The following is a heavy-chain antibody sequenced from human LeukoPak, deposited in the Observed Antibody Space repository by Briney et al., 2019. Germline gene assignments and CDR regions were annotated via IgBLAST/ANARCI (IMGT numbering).Heavy chain of an antibody. CDR3: ARDHYYDSSGYYPLFDY. J-gene: IGHJ4*02. CDR1: GGTFSSYA. D-gene: IGHD3-22*01. V-gene: IGHV1-69*06. Sequence: SVKVSCKASGGTFSSYAISWVRQAPGQGLEWMGGIIPIFGTANYAQKFQGRVTITADKSTSTAYMELSSLRSEDTAVYYCARDHYYDSSGYYPLFDYWGQGTLVTVSS. CDR2: IIPIFGTA.